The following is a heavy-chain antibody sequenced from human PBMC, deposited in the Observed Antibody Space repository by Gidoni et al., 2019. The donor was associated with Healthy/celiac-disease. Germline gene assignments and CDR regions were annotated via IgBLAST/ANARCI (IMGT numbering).Heavy chain of an antibody. J-gene: IGHJ6*02. Sequence: QPQLQESGPGLVKPSETLSLTCTVPGGSISSSSYYWGWIRQPPGKGLEWIGSIYYSGSTYYNPSLKSRVTISVDTSKNQFSLKLSSVTAADTAVYYCARTTVTTSSYGMDVWGQGTTVTVSS. CDR1: GGSISSSSYY. CDR2: IYYSGST. D-gene: IGHD4-17*01. V-gene: IGHV4-39*01. CDR3: ARTTVTTSSYGMDV.